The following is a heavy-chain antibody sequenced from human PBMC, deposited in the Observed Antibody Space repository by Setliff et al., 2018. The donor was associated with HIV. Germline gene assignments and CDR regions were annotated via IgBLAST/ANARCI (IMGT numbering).Heavy chain of an antibody. CDR3: TTDVPTYYYDYIPADY. CDR2: IQYDGNTK. D-gene: IGHD3-22*01. CDR1: GFPFSSHG. V-gene: IGHV3-30*02. J-gene: IGHJ4*02. Sequence: GGSLRLSCVPSGFPFSSHGMHWVRQAAGKGLEWIAFIQYDGNTKEYAESVRGRFTISRDNSKNTLYLQMNSLKTEDTAVYYCTTDVPTYYYDYIPADYWGQGTLVTVSS.